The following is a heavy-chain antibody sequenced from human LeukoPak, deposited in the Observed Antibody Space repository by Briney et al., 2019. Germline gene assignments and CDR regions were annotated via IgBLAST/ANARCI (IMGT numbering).Heavy chain of an antibody. V-gene: IGHV3-7*03. CDR1: GFTFTKYW. CDR3: ARDLWAQQEGDGFDI. J-gene: IGHJ3*02. Sequence: GGSLRLSCAASGFTFTKYWMSWVRQAPGKRLECVASINQDESVKRYVDSAKGRFTISRDNTQNPVYLEMNSLTAEDTALYYCARDLWAQQEGDGFDIWGQGTMVTVSS. CDR2: INQDESVK. D-gene: IGHD6-13*01.